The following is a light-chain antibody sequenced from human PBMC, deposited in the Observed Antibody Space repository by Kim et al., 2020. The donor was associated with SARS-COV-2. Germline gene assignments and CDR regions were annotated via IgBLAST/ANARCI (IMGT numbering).Light chain of an antibody. J-gene: IGKJ2*02. CDR1: QSFGTN. V-gene: IGKV3-15*01. Sequence: EIVMTQSPATLSVSPGERATLSCRASQSFGTNLAWYQQKPGQAPRLLLYGTSIRATGIPARFSGSGSGTEFTLTISSLQSEDFAVYYCQHYNSRPLPCTFGQGTKLEI. CDR2: GTS. CDR3: QHYNSRPLPCT.